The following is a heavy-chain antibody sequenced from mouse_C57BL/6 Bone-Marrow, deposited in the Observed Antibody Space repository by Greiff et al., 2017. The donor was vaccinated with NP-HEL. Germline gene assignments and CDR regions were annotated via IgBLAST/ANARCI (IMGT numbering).Heavy chain of an antibody. D-gene: IGHD2-1*01. Sequence: EVKVEESGGGLVQPGGSLKLSCAASGFTFSDYGMAWVRQAPRKGPEWVAFISNLAYSIYYADTVTGRFTISRENAKNTLYLEMSSLRSEDTAMYYCARRYGNYGYFDVWGTGTTVTVSS. CDR2: ISNLAYSI. CDR1: GFTFSDYG. J-gene: IGHJ1*03. CDR3: ARRYGNYGYFDV. V-gene: IGHV5-15*04.